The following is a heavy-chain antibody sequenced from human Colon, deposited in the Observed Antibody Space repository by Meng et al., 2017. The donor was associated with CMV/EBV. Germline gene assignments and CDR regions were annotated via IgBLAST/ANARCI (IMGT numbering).Heavy chain of an antibody. CDR3: AKDLSKFASLPIDF. J-gene: IGHJ4*02. V-gene: IGHV3-9*01. Sequence: GESLKISCVASGFAFSESGMHWIRQAPGKGLEWVAGITWTSGSTGYADSVRGRFTISRDNAKNSLYLQMNSLRLEDTALYYCAKDLSKFASLPIDFWGQGTPVTVSS. D-gene: IGHD3-16*01. CDR1: GFAFSESG. CDR2: ITWTSGST.